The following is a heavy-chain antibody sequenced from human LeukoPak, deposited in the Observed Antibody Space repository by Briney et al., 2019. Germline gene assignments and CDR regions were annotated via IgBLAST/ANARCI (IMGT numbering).Heavy chain of an antibody. J-gene: IGHJ4*02. CDR1: GGSISSRSYY. CDR3: ARQIVGDTYFEY. D-gene: IGHD1-26*01. Sequence: PSETLSLTCTVFGGSISSRSYYWGWIRQPPGKGLEWIGSIYYSGSTYYNPSLKSRVTISVDTSKNQFSLKLSSVTAPDTALYYCARQIVGDTYFEYWGQGTLVTVSS. CDR2: IYYSGST. V-gene: IGHV4-39*01.